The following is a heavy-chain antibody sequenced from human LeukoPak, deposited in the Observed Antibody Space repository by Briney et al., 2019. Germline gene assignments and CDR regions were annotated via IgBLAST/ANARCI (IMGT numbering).Heavy chain of an antibody. J-gene: IGHJ4*02. V-gene: IGHV3-23*01. Sequence: PGGSLRLSCAASGFTFSSYAMSWVRQAPGKGLEWVSAISGSGDSTYYADSVKGRFTISRDNSKNTLYLQMNSLRDEDTAVYYCAERVRVPAADFDYWGQGTLVTVSS. CDR2: ISGSGDST. D-gene: IGHD2-2*01. CDR1: GFTFSSYA. CDR3: AERVRVPAADFDY.